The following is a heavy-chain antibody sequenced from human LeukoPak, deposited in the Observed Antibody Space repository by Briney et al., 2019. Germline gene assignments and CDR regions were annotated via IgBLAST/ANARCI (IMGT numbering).Heavy chain of an antibody. J-gene: IGHJ4*02. CDR2: IIPIFGTA. D-gene: IGHD2-15*01. CDR3: ARMYCSGGSCWDY. V-gene: IGHV1-69*13. Sequence: SVKVSCKASGGTFSSYAISWVRQAPGQGLEWMGGIIPIFGTANYAQKFQGRVTITADESTSTAYMELSSLRSEDTAVYYCARMYCSGGSCWDYWGQGTLVTVSS. CDR1: GGTFSSYA.